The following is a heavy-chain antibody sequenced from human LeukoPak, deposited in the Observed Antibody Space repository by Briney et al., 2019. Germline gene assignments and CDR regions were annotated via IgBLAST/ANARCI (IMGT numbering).Heavy chain of an antibody. CDR1: GGSFSGYY. CDR3: ARHAYDILTGYYVGMDV. CDR2: INHSGST. V-gene: IGHV4-34*01. D-gene: IGHD3-9*01. Sequence: SETLSLTCAVYGGSFSGYYWSWIRQPPGKGLEWIGEINHSGSTNYNPSLKSRVTISVDTSKNQFSLKLSSVTAADTAVYYCARHAYDILTGYYVGMDVWGKGTTVTISS. J-gene: IGHJ6*03.